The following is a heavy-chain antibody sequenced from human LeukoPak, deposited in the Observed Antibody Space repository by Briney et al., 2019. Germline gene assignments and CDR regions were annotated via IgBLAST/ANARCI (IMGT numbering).Heavy chain of an antibody. D-gene: IGHD2/OR15-2a*01. CDR1: GFTFSSYA. Sequence: GGSLRLSCAASGFTFSSYAMSWVRQAPGKGLERVSAISGSGGSTYYADSVKGRFTISRDNSKNTLYLQMNSLRAEDTAVYYCAKDSTKGRPIAGGYYFDYWGQGTLVTVSS. CDR2: ISGSGGST. CDR3: AKDSTKGRPIAGGYYFDY. V-gene: IGHV3-23*01. J-gene: IGHJ4*02.